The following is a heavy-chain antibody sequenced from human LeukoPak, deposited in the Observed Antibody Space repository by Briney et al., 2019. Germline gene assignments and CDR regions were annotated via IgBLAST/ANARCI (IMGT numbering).Heavy chain of an antibody. CDR2: ISTYNGNT. Sequence: GASVKVSCKASGYTFTNYGLSWARQAPGQGLEWMGWISTYNGNTNYAQKFQGRVTMTTDTSTSTGYMEMRSLRSDDTAVYYCARGGASNSWYRTPDYWGQGTLVTVSS. CDR1: GYTFTNYG. V-gene: IGHV1-18*01. CDR3: ARGGASNSWYRTPDY. D-gene: IGHD6-13*01. J-gene: IGHJ4*02.